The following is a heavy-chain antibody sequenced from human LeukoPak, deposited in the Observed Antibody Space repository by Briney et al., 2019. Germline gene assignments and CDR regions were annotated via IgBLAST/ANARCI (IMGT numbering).Heavy chain of an antibody. CDR1: GFTFSSYW. Sequence: GGPLRLSCAASGFTFSSYWMSWVRQAPGKGLEWVANIKQDGSEKYYVDSVKGRFTISRDNAKNSLYLQMNSLRAEDTAVYYCARDTEAVWGSYLTPAFDYWGQGTLVTVSS. CDR2: IKQDGSEK. J-gene: IGHJ4*02. CDR3: ARDTEAVWGSYLTPAFDY. V-gene: IGHV3-7*01. D-gene: IGHD3-16*02.